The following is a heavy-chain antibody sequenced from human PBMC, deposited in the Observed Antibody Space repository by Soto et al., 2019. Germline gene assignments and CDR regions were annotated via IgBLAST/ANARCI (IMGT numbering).Heavy chain of an antibody. CDR1: GFTFSNYA. J-gene: IGHJ4*02. V-gene: IGHV3-23*01. CDR3: ARRGSGSYYDY. CDR2: ISGSGDST. Sequence: EVQLLESGGGLVQPGGSLRLSCAASGFTFSNYAMNWVRQAPGKGLEWVSVISGSGDSTYYADSVKGRFTISRDTSNNTLYLQMNSLRAVDTAIYYCARRGSGSYYDYWGQGTLVTVSS. D-gene: IGHD1-26*01.